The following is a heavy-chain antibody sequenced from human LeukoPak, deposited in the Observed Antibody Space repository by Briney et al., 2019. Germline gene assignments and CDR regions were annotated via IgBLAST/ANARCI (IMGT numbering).Heavy chain of an antibody. CDR3: ARGPSAGARGYYYYYYYMDV. J-gene: IGHJ6*03. V-gene: IGHV4-34*01. CDR2: INHSGST. D-gene: IGHD6-13*01. Sequence: PSETLSLTCAVYGGPFSGYYWSWIRQPPGKGLEWIGEINHSGSTNYNPSLKSRVTISVDTSKNQFSLKLSSVTAADTAVYYCARGPSAGARGYYYYYYYMDVWGKGTTVTVSS. CDR1: GGPFSGYY.